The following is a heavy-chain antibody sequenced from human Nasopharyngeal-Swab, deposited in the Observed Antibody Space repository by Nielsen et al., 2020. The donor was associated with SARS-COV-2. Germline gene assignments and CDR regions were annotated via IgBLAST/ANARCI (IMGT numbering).Heavy chain of an antibody. J-gene: IGHJ4*02. CDR3: ARTYYYGSDGDY. D-gene: IGHD3-10*01. V-gene: IGHV4-28*01. CDR1: GYSISSSNW. Sequence: SETLSLTCAVSGYSISSSNWWGWIRQPPGKGLEWIGYIYYSGSTYYNPSLKSRVTISVDTSKNQFSLKLSSVTAADTAVYYCARTYYYGSDGDYWGQGTLVTVSS. CDR2: IYYSGST.